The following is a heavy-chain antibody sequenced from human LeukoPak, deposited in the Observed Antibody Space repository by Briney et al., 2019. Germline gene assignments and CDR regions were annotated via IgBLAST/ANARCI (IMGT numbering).Heavy chain of an antibody. CDR3: AGQNPLYAAGAFDP. V-gene: IGHV4-4*07. D-gene: IGHD6-19*01. J-gene: IGHJ5*02. Sequence: PSETLSLTCTVSGGSISSYYWSWIRQPAGKGLEWIGRIYTSGSTNYNPSLKSRVTMSVDTSKNQFSLKLSSVTAADTAVYYCAGQNPLYAAGAFDPWGQGTLVTVSS. CDR2: IYTSGST. CDR1: GGSISSYY.